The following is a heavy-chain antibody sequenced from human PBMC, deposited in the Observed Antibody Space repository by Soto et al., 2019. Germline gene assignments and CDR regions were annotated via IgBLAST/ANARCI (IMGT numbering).Heavy chain of an antibody. J-gene: IGHJ4*02. D-gene: IGHD3-10*01. Sequence: GGSLRLSCAASGFPFSIYSMNWARQSPGKGLEWVSSISSSSSYIYYADSVKGRFTISRDNAKNSLYLQMNSLRAEDKAVYYCAREPPPSIIARHYYWGQGNLVTVSS. CDR1: GFPFSIYS. CDR2: ISSSSSYI. V-gene: IGHV3-21*01. CDR3: AREPPPSIIARHYY.